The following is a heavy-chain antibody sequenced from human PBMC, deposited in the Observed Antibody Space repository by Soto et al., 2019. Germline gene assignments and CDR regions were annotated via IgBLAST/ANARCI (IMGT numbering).Heavy chain of an antibody. V-gene: IGHV4-34*01. CDR1: GGSLSGYY. Sequence: QVQLQQWGSGLLKPSETLSLTCAVYGGSLSGYYWSWIRQSPGKGLEWIGQINHSGSANYHPSLTARVPXFXPXAXXEFSPELSSVTAADTSVYYCARAPSHYASGRSEGGYYYFDYWGQGTLVTVSS. D-gene: IGHD3-10*01. CDR3: ARAPSHYASGRSEGGYYYFDY. CDR2: INHSGSA. J-gene: IGHJ4*02.